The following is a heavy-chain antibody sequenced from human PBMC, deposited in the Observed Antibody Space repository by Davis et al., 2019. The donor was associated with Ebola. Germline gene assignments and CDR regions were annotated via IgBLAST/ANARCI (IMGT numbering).Heavy chain of an antibody. CDR2: IRYDGSNK. Sequence: GGSLRLSCAASGFTFSSYGMHWVRRAPGKGLEWVAFIRYDGSNKYYADSVKGRFTISRDNSKNTLYLQMNSLRAEDTAVYYCAKDPGSGVVPTQMDVWGQGTTVTVSS. CDR1: GFTFSSYG. D-gene: IGHD6-25*01. CDR3: AKDPGSGVVPTQMDV. J-gene: IGHJ6*02. V-gene: IGHV3-30*02.